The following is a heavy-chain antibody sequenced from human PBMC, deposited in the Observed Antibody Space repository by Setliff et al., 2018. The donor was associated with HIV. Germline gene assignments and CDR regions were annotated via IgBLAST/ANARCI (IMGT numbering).Heavy chain of an antibody. D-gene: IGHD4-17*01. CDR2: VEPQHGET. Sequence: ASVKVSCKASGYTFTDYYMHWVQQAPGKGLEWMGRVEPQHGETIFAGKFQGRVTITADTSTDTAYMELSSLRSEDTAVYFCARGTTATDYYYYMDVWGKGTWSPSP. CDR1: GYTFTDYY. CDR3: ARGTTATDYYYYMDV. J-gene: IGHJ6*03. V-gene: IGHV1-69-2*01.